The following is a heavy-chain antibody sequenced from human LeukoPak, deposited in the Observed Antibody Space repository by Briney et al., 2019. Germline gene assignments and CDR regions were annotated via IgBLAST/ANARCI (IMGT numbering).Heavy chain of an antibody. D-gene: IGHD7-27*01. CDR1: GFTFSNAW. CDR3: AREDWGGTYYFDY. Sequence: GGSLRLSCTGSGFTFSNAWMSWVRQAPGKGLEWVGRIKSQADGGTTDYAAPVKGRFTISRDNAKNSLYLQMNSLRAEDTAVYYCAREDWGGTYYFDYWGQGTLVTVSS. V-gene: IGHV3-15*01. CDR2: IKSQADGGTT. J-gene: IGHJ4*02.